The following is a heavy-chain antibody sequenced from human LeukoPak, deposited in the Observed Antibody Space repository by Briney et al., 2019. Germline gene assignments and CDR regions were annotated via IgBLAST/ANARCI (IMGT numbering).Heavy chain of an antibody. CDR1: GGSMSSGTYY. J-gene: IGHJ3*02. Sequence: PSQTLSLTCTVSGGSMSSGTYYWSWVRQHPGKGLEWIGSIYFSGSTYYNPSLKSRLTISVDTSKNQFSLKLSSVAAADTAVYYCARDMSRDGYNSGAFDIWGQGTMVTVSS. V-gene: IGHV4-31*03. CDR3: ARDMSRDGYNSGAFDI. CDR2: IYFSGST. D-gene: IGHD5-24*01.